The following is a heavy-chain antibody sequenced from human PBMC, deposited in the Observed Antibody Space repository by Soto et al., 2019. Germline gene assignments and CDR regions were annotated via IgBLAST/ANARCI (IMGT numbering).Heavy chain of an antibody. CDR2: INHSGST. V-gene: IGHV4-34*01. CDR1: GGSFSGYY. Sequence: SETLSLTCAVYGGSFSGYYWSWIRQPPGKGLEWIGEINHSGSTNYNPSLKSRVTRSVDTSKNQFSLKLSSVTAADTAVYYCAGAGSRKYSSSWYNYFDYWGQGTLVTVSS. D-gene: IGHD6-13*01. J-gene: IGHJ4*02. CDR3: AGAGSRKYSSSWYNYFDY.